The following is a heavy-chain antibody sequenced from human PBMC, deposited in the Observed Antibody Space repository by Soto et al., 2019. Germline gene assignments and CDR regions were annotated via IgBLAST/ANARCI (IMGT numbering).Heavy chain of an antibody. CDR2: IYYSGST. V-gene: IGHV4-59*01. CDR1: GGSISSYY. D-gene: IGHD6-13*01. J-gene: IGHJ5*02. CDR3: ASWAAAGANCFDP. Sequence: PSETLSLTSTVSGGSISSYYWSWIRQPPGKGLEWIGYIYYSGSTNYNPSLKSRVTISVDTSKNQFSLKLSSVTAADTAVYYCASWAAAGANCFDPWGQGTLVTVSS.